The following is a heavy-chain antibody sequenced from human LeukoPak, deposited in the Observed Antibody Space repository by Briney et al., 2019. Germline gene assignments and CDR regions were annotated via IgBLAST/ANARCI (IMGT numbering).Heavy chain of an antibody. V-gene: IGHV4-59*01. J-gene: IGHJ6*02. D-gene: IGHD2-2*02. CDR2: IYYSGST. Sequence: SSETLSLTCTVSGGSISSYYWSWIRQPPGKGLEWIGYIYYSGSTNYNPSLKSRVTISVDTSKNQFSLKLSSVTAADTAVYYCARDRLVPAAIWDYYYYGMDVWGQGTTVTVSS. CDR3: ARDRLVPAAIWDYYYYGMDV. CDR1: GGSISSYY.